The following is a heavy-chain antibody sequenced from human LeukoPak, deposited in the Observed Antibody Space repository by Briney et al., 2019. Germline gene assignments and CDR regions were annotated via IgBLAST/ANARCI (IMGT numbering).Heavy chain of an antibody. CDR2: IRSKAYGGTT. Sequence: AGGSLRLSCTASGVSFGDYGMSWVRQAPGKGLEWVGIIRSKAYGGTTDYAASVKGRFTVSRDDSKSIAYLQMNSLKTEDTAVYYCTRGRVYNSARHEDYWGQGTLVTVSS. CDR1: GVSFGDYG. D-gene: IGHD6-19*01. V-gene: IGHV3-49*04. J-gene: IGHJ4*02. CDR3: TRGRVYNSARHEDY.